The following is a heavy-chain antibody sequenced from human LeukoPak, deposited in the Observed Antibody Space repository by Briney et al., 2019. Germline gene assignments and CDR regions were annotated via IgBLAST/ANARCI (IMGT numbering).Heavy chain of an antibody. CDR2: IYYSGST. Sequence: SETLSLTCTVSGGSISSYYWSWIRQPPGKGLEWIGYIYYSGSTNYNPSLKSRVTISVDTSKYQFSLKLSSVTAADTAVYYCARAVYSSSWYGEFDYWGQGTLVTVSS. J-gene: IGHJ4*02. V-gene: IGHV4-59*01. CDR1: GGSISSYY. CDR3: ARAVYSSSWYGEFDY. D-gene: IGHD6-13*01.